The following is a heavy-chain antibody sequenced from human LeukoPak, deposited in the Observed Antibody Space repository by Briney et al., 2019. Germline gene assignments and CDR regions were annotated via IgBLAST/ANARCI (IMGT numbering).Heavy chain of an antibody. Sequence: SETLSLTCTVSGGSISSYYWSWIRQPPGKGLEWIGYIHTSGSTNYNPSLKSRVTISVDTSKNQFSLKLSSVTAADTAVYYCAKTRTYYDILTGYYNGWFDPWGQGTLVTVSS. CDR2: IHTSGST. V-gene: IGHV4-4*09. CDR3: AKTRTYYDILTGYYNGWFDP. CDR1: GGSISSYY. D-gene: IGHD3-9*01. J-gene: IGHJ5*02.